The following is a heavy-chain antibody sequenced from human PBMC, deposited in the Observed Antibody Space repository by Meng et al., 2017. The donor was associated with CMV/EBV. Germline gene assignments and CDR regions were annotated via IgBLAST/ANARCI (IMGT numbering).Heavy chain of an antibody. Sequence: KVSCKGSGYSFTSYWIGWVRQMPGKGLEWMGIIYPGDSDTRYSPSFQGQVTISADKSISTAYLQWSSLKASDTATYYCARITLYSSSWPSFDPWGQGTLVTVSS. J-gene: IGHJ5*02. CDR1: GYSFTSYW. V-gene: IGHV5-51*01. CDR3: ARITLYSSSWPSFDP. D-gene: IGHD6-13*01. CDR2: IYPGDSDT.